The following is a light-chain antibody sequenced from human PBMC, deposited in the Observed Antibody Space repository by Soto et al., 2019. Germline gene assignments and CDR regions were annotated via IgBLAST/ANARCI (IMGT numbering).Light chain of an antibody. J-gene: IGLJ1*01. CDR3: CSYARSNFV. CDR2: EDI. Sequence: QSALTQPASVSGSPGQSIAISCTGTTSDVGNYNLVSWYQQHPAKAPKLMIYEDIERPSGVSDRCSGSKSGNTASLTISGLQAEDEADYYCCSYARSNFVFGTGTKLTVL. V-gene: IGLV2-23*01. CDR1: TSDVGNYNL.